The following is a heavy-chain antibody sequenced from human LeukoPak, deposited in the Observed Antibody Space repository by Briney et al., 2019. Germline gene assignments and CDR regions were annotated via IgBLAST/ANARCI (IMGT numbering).Heavy chain of an antibody. CDR1: GYTFTDYY. D-gene: IGHD2-8*01. J-gene: IGHJ4*02. CDR2: INPKTGGT. CDR3: ARRVQTTGVFDY. Sequence: ASVKVSCKASGYTFTDYYMHWVRQAPGQGLQWMGRINPKTGGTNYAQKFQGRVTMTGDTSISTAYMELTRLGSDDTAAYYCARRVQTTGVFDYWGQGTLVTVSS. V-gene: IGHV1-2*06.